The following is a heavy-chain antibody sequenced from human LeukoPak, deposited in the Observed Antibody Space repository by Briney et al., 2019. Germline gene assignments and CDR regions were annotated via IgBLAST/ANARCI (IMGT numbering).Heavy chain of an antibody. J-gene: IGHJ5*02. D-gene: IGHD6-13*01. CDR3: ARGGEVATAAGTLDP. CDR2: ISSDASIT. Sequence: GGSLRLSCAASGFTFNSYSMHWVRQAPGKGLEWVAVISSDASITYYADSVEGRFTVSRDNSKNTLYLQMNSLRVEDTAVYYCARGGEVATAAGTLDPWGQGTLVTVSS. CDR1: GFTFNSYS. V-gene: IGHV3-30*04.